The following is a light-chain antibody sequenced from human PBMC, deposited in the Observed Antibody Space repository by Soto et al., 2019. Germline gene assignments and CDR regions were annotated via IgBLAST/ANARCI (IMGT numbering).Light chain of an antibody. CDR1: QSISSW. J-gene: IGKJ1*01. CDR2: DAS. Sequence: DIQMTQSPSTLSASVGDRVTITCRASQSISSWLAWYQQKPGKAPKLLIYDASSLVSGVPSMFSGSESGTEFTLTISSLQPDDFATYYCQQYNSYSPTFGQGTKVEIK. V-gene: IGKV1-5*01. CDR3: QQYNSYSPT.